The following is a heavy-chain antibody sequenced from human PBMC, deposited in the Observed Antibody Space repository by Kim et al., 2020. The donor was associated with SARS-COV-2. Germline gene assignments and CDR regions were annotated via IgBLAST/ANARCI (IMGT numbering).Heavy chain of an antibody. Sequence: SETLSLTCAVYGGSFSGYYWSWIRQPPGKGLEWIGEINHSGSTNYNPSLKSRVTISVDTSKNQFSLKLSSVTAADTAVYYCAREEVDIVVVPARLGVITSGMAVWGQGTTVTVSS. J-gene: IGHJ6*02. V-gene: IGHV4-34*01. CDR2: INHSGST. CDR3: AREEVDIVVVPARLGVITSGMAV. D-gene: IGHD2-2*01. CDR1: GGSFSGYY.